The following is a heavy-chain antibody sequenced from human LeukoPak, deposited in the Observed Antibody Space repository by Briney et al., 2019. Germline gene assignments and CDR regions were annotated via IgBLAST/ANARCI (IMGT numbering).Heavy chain of an antibody. Sequence: AGGSLRLSCAASGFTLSSYAMHWVRQAPGKGLEWVAVIWYDGSNKYYADSVKGRFTISRDNSKNTLYLQMNSLRAEDTAVYYCAREQQLVAYYYYGMDVWGQGTTVTVSS. J-gene: IGHJ6*02. CDR3: AREQQLVAYYYYGMDV. CDR1: GFTLSSYA. CDR2: IWYDGSNK. V-gene: IGHV3-33*08. D-gene: IGHD6-6*01.